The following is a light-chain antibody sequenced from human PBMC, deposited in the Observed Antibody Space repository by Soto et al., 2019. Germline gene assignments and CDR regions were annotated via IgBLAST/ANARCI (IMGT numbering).Light chain of an antibody. V-gene: IGKV3-15*01. J-gene: IGKJ1*01. CDR3: QQYNNWPFPSWT. Sequence: EIVMTQSPATLSVSPGERATLSCRASQSVSSNLAWYQQKPGQAPRLLIYGASTRATVIPARFSGSGSGTEFTLTISSLQSEDFAVDYCQQYNNWPFPSWTFGQGTNVEIK. CDR2: GAS. CDR1: QSVSSN.